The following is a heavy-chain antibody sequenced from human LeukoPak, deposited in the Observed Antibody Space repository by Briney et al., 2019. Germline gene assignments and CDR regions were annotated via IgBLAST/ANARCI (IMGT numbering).Heavy chain of an antibody. Sequence: RSGGSLRLSCTASGFTFGDYAMSWVRQAPGKGLEWVGFIRSKAYGGTTEYAASVKGRFTISRDDSKSIAYLQMNSLKTEDTAVYYCTRNSGYDFYGMDVWGQGTTVTVSS. CDR2: IRSKAYGGTT. CDR1: GFTFGDYA. J-gene: IGHJ6*02. D-gene: IGHD5-12*01. CDR3: TRNSGYDFYGMDV. V-gene: IGHV3-49*04.